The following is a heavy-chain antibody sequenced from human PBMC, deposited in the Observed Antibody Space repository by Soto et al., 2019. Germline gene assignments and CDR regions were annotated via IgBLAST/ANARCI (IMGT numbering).Heavy chain of an antibody. D-gene: IGHD3-10*01. V-gene: IGHV1-3*01. J-gene: IGHJ3*02. CDR3: ARASRVGGLWFGEFWGAFDI. Sequence: GASVKVSCKASGYTFTSYAMHWVRQAPGQRLEWMGWINAGNGNTKYSQKFQGRVTITRDTSASTAYMELSSLRSEDTAVYYCARASRVGGLWFGEFWGAFDIWGQGTMVTVSS. CDR1: GYTFTSYA. CDR2: INAGNGNT.